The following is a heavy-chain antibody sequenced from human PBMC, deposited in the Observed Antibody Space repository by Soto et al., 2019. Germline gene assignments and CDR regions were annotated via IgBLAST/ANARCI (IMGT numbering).Heavy chain of an antibody. CDR1: GGTFSSYA. V-gene: IGHV1-69*13. Sequence: SVKVSCKDSGGTFSSYAISWVRQAPGQGLEWMGGIIPIFGTANYAQKFQGRVTITADESTSTAYMELSSLRSEDTAVYYCAXTPPDIVVVPAAIWFDPWGQGTLVTVSS. D-gene: IGHD2-2*01. CDR2: IIPIFGTA. CDR3: AXTPPDIVVVPAAIWFDP. J-gene: IGHJ5*02.